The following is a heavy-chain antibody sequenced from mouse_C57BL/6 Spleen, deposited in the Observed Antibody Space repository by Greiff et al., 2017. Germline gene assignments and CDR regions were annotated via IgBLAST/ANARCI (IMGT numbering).Heavy chain of an antibody. CDR3: ARSPYYGSSYGFAY. J-gene: IGHJ3*01. Sequence: QVHVKQSGAELVKPGASVKISCKASGYAFSSYWMNWVKQRPGKGLAWIGQIYPGDGDTNYNGKFKGKATLTADKSSSTAYMQLSSLTSEDSAVYFCARSPYYGSSYGFAYWGQGTLVTGSA. V-gene: IGHV1-80*01. CDR2: IYPGDGDT. CDR1: GYAFSSYW. D-gene: IGHD1-1*01.